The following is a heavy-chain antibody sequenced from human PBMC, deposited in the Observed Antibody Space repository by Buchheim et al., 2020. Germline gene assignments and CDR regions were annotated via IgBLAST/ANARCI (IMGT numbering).Heavy chain of an antibody. J-gene: IGHJ6*02. D-gene: IGHD2-15*01. V-gene: IGHV4-34*01. CDR2: INHSGST. CDR3: ARGWGYCSGGSCYRGHYYGMDV. CDR1: GGSFSGYY. Sequence: QVQLQQWGAGLLKPSETLSLTCAVYGGSFSGYYWSWIRQPPGKGLEWLGEINHSGSTNYNPSLKSRVTISVDTSKNQFSLKLSSVTAADTAVYYCARGWGYCSGGSCYRGHYYGMDVWGQGTT.